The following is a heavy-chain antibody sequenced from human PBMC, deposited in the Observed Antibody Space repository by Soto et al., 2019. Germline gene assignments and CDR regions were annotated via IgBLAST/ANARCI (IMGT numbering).Heavy chain of an antibody. CDR1: GISVSTSDYY. Sequence: SETLSLTCTVSGISVSTSDYYWGWVRQPPGKGLDWIGNIYYSGSTFYNPSLRSRVTLSVDTSKNQFSLNLDSVTAADTAVYFCARDFAYFDSWGQGTLVTVSS. D-gene: IGHD3-3*01. CDR3: ARDFAYFDS. V-gene: IGHV4-39*07. CDR2: IYYSGST. J-gene: IGHJ4*02.